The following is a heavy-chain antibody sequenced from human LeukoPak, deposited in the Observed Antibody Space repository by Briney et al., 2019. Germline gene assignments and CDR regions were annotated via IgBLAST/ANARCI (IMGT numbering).Heavy chain of an antibody. J-gene: IGHJ4*02. Sequence: ASVKVSCKASGYTFTSYDINWVRQATGQGLEWMGWMNPNSGNTGYAQKFQGRVTMTRNTSISTAYMELSSLRSEDTAVYYCARIVGALRDYGGYFDYWGQGTLVTVSS. V-gene: IGHV1-8*01. CDR3: ARIVGALRDYGGYFDY. CDR2: MNPNSGNT. CDR1: GYTFTSYD. D-gene: IGHD4-23*01.